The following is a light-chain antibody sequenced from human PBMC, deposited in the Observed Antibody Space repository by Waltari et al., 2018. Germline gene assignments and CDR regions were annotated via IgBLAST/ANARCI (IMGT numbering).Light chain of an antibody. J-gene: IGLJ2*01. CDR1: SSNIGSNY. CDR2: TND. V-gene: IGLV1-47*02. CDR3: AAWDDTLSAVV. Sequence: QSVLTQPPSTSGTPGQRVTISCSGSSSNIGSNYVYWYQHLPGTAPKLLIYTNDHRPSGVPDRFSGSKSGTSASLAISGLQSDDESDYFCAAWDDTLSAVVFGGGTKLTVL.